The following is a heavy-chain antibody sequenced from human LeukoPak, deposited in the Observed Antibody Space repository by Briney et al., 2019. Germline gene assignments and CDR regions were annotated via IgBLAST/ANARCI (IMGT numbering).Heavy chain of an antibody. D-gene: IGHD2-2*01. V-gene: IGHV1-2*02. CDR3: ARGPRYFVVVPAALDV. Sequence: ASVKVSCKSSGFTFTGYYIHWVRQAPGLGLEWMGWINPKSGDTKYAQKFQGRVTMTRDTSISTAYMELSRLRSDDTAVYYCARGPRYFVVVPAALDVWGKGTTVTVSS. J-gene: IGHJ6*04. CDR1: GFTFTGYY. CDR2: INPKSGDT.